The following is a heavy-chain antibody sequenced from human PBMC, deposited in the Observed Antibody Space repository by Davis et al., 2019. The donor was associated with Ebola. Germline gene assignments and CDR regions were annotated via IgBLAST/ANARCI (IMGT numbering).Heavy chain of an antibody. CDR3: ARRVGARSGFDS. D-gene: IGHD1-26*01. CDR1: GHTFTGYS. CDR2: MNPNSGNT. V-gene: IGHV1-8*02. J-gene: IGHJ4*02. Sequence: ASVKVSCKASGHTFTGYSMHWVRQATGQGLEWMGWMNPNSGNTGYAQKFQGRITMTRNISISTAYMELSSLRSDDTAVYYCARRVGARSGFDSWGQGSLVTVSS.